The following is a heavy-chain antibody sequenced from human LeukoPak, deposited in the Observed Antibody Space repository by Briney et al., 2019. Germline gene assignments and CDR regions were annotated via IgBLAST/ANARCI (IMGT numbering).Heavy chain of an antibody. V-gene: IGHV3-9*01. CDR3: ARGTSHPYYYYYYMDV. CDR2: ISWNSGSI. CDR1: GFTFDDYA. J-gene: IGHJ6*03. Sequence: PGRSLRLSCAASGFTFDDYAMHWVRQAPGKGLEWVSGISWNSGSIGYADSVKGRFTISRDNAKNSLYLQMNSLRAEDTAVYYCARGTSHPYYYYYYMDVWGKGTTVTVSS.